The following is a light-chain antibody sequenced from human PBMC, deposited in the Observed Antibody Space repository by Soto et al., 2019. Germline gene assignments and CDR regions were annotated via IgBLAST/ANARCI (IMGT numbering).Light chain of an antibody. Sequence: DIEMTQSPSSLSVSVGDSVTINCRTSQSIATYLNWYQQKPGKAPKLLIYAASSLQSGVPSRFSGSGSGKEFTLTIPSLRPDDFATYYCQQSYSILWTFGQGTKVEIK. CDR1: QSIATY. V-gene: IGKV1-39*01. J-gene: IGKJ1*01. CDR2: AAS. CDR3: QQSYSILWT.